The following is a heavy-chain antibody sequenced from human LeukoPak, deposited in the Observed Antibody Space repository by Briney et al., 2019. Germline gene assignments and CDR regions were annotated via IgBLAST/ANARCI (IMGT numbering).Heavy chain of an antibody. CDR2: VNENGSEK. J-gene: IGHJ4*02. CDR3: ARGHTAVTRHFDF. Sequence: GGSLRLSCAASGFTFTKYWMSWVRQAPGKGLEWVANVNENGSEKKYLDSVKGRFTISRDNSRNFIYLQLNSLRAEDTAIYYCARGHTAVTRHFDFWGQGTLVTVPS. CDR1: GFTFTKYW. V-gene: IGHV3-7*01. D-gene: IGHD4-17*01.